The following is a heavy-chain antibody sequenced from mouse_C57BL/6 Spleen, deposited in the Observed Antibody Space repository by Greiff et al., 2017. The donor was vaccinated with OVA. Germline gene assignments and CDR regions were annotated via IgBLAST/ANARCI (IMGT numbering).Heavy chain of an antibody. V-gene: IGHV8-12*01. CDR2: IYWDDDK. CDR3: ASFITTVDYYAMDY. Sequence: QVTLKESGPGILQSSQTLSLTCSFSGFSLSTSGMGVRWIRQPSGKGLEWLAHIYWDDDKRYNPSLKSRLTISKDTSRNQVFLKITSVDTADTATYYCASFITTVDYYAMDYWGQGTSVTVSS. J-gene: IGHJ4*01. D-gene: IGHD1-1*01. CDR1: GFSLSTSGMG.